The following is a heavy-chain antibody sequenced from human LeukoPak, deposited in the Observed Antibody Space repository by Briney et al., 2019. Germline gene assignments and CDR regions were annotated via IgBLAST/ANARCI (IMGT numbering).Heavy chain of an antibody. J-gene: IGHJ4*02. D-gene: IGHD6-13*01. CDR3: AREGAAAGRGSDY. CDR1: GYSISSGYY. CDR2: IYHSGST. Sequence: SETLSLTYTVSGYSISSGYYWGWIRQPPGKGLEWIGSIYHSGSTYYNPSLMSRVAMSVDTSKNHFSLNLTSVTAADTAVYYCAREGAAAGRGSDYWGQGTQVTVSS. V-gene: IGHV4-38-2*02.